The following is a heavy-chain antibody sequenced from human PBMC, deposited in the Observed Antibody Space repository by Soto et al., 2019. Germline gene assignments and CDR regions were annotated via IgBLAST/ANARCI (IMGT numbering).Heavy chain of an antibody. CDR3: ASQGLYYYGLDV. J-gene: IGHJ6*02. CDR1: GFTFRSFT. V-gene: IGHV3-21*01. Sequence: PGGSLRLSCAASGFTFRSFTMNWVRQAPGKGLEWVSTISSNSAYIYYTDALRGRFTISRDNAKNSLHLQMNSLRAEDTAVYYCASQGLYYYGLDVWGQGTTVTVS. CDR2: ISSNSAYI.